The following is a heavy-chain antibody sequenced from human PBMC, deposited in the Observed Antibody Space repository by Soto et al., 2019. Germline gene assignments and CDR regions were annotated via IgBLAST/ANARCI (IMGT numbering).Heavy chain of an antibody. CDR2: INPNNGDT. J-gene: IGHJ6*02. Sequence: QVQLVQSGAEVKKPGASVKVSCKTSGYSFAGYFVHWVRQAPGQGLEWMGWINPNNGDTSYSQKFQGRVSMTRDTPINTAYMELSSLTSDDTAVYYCARDFVGVVMDYGMDVWGQGTTVTVSS. D-gene: IGHD2-15*01. CDR3: ARDFVGVVMDYGMDV. V-gene: IGHV1-2*02. CDR1: GYSFAGYF.